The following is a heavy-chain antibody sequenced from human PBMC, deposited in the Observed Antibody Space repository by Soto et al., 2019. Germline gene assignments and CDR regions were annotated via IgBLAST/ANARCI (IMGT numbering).Heavy chain of an antibody. CDR3: AGTSSLDY. CDR2: IYSGGST. J-gene: IGHJ4*01. V-gene: IGHV3-66*01. CDR1: GFTVSSNY. D-gene: IGHD3-10*01. Sequence: EVQLVESGGGLVQPGGSLTLSCAASGFTVSSNYMTWVRQAPGKGLEWVSLIYSGGSTYYADSVKGRFTISRDNSKNTLYLQMNRLRAEDTAVYYWAGTSSLDYWGHGTLVTVSS.